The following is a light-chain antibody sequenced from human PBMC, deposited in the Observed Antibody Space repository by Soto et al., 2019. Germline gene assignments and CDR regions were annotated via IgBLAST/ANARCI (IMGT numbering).Light chain of an antibody. V-gene: IGLV2-14*01. CDR1: SSDIGAYDY. Sequence: QSALTQAASVSASPGQSITISCTGTSSDIGAYDYVSWYQQRPGKVPELVIYAVSNRPSGISSRFSGSRSGNTASLTISGLQAEDEAIYYCFSYTTSDTVLFGGGTKLTVL. CDR3: FSYTTSDTVL. CDR2: AVS. J-gene: IGLJ2*01.